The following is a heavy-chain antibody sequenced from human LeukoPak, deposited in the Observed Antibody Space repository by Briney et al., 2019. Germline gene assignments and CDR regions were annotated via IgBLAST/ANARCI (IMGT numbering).Heavy chain of an antibody. CDR1: GGSISSSSYY. CDR3: ARAKSWLPFDS. J-gene: IGHJ4*02. V-gene: IGHV4-39*07. Sequence: SETLSLTCTVSGGSISSSSYYWGWIRQPPGKGLEWIGSSYYSASTCYNPSLKSRVTISVDTAKNQFSLKLSSVTAADTTVYYCARAKSWLPFDSWGQGTLVTVSS. D-gene: IGHD5-24*01. CDR2: SYYSAST.